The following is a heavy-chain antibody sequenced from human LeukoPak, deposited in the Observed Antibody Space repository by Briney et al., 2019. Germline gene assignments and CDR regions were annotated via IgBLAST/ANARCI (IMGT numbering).Heavy chain of an antibody. Sequence: SETLSLTCAVYGGSFSGYYWSWIRQPPGKGLEWIGEINHNGSTNYNPSLKSRVTISVDTSKNQFSLKLSSVTAADTAVYYCARGARGWYLRYWGQGTLVTVSS. CDR1: GGSFSGYY. CDR2: INHNGST. J-gene: IGHJ4*02. CDR3: ARGARGWYLRY. V-gene: IGHV4-34*01. D-gene: IGHD6-19*01.